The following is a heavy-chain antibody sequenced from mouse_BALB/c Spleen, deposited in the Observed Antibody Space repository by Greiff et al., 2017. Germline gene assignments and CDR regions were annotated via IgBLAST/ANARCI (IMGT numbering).Heavy chain of an antibody. V-gene: IGHV3-6*02. J-gene: IGHJ4*01. D-gene: IGHD2-1*01. Sequence: EVQLHQSGPGLVKPSQSLSLTCSVTGYSITSGYYWNWIRQFPGNKLEWMGYISYDGSNNYNPSLKNRISITRDTSKNQFFLKLNSVTTEDTATYYCAYGNYAMDYWGQGTSVTVSS. CDR3: AYGNYAMDY. CDR2: ISYDGSN. CDR1: GYSITSGYY.